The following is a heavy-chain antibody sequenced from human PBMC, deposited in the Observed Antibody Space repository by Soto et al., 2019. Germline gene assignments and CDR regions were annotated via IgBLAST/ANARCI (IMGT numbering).Heavy chain of an antibody. D-gene: IGHD4-4*01. J-gene: IGHJ6*02. V-gene: IGHV3-30*03. CDR2: ILHDGSAE. CDR3: ARSRDGYSFYFYYGMDG. Sequence: GGSLRLSCASSGFIFTSYGMHWVRQAPGKGLEWMALILHDGSAEYYADSVKGRFTISRDNSKNTLYLQMNSLTAEDTAVYYCARSRDGYSFYFYYGMDGWGQGTTVTVSS. CDR1: GFIFTSYG.